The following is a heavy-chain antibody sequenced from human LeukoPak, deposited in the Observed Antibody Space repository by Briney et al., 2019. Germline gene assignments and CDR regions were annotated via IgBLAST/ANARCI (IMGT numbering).Heavy chain of an antibody. V-gene: IGHV3-64*01. Sequence: QPGGSLRLSCVASGFTLGNYDMHWVRQAPGKGLEYVSAITSNGAFPFYANSVKGRFIISRDNSKDTLNLQMGSLRPEDLAVYYCATAESGGYYSYWGQGTVVTVYS. D-gene: IGHD2-15*01. CDR3: ATAESGGYYSY. CDR1: GFTLGNYD. J-gene: IGHJ4*02. CDR2: ITSNGAFP.